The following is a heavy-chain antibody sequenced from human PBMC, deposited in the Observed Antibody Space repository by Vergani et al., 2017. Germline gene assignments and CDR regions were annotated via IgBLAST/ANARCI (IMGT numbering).Heavy chain of an antibody. V-gene: IGHV1-69*13. CDR2: TIPMLGAT. D-gene: IGHD3-22*01. Sequence: QVQLVQSGAEVKKPGSSVKVSCKAPGGTFSSYAISWVRQAPGQGLEWMGRTIPMLGATNYAQKFQGRVTITADESTSTAYMELSSLRSEDTAVYYCARQASYYYDRSGHYYEGWFDPWGQGTLVTVSS. CDR3: ARQASYYYDRSGHYYEGWFDP. J-gene: IGHJ5*02. CDR1: GGTFSSYA.